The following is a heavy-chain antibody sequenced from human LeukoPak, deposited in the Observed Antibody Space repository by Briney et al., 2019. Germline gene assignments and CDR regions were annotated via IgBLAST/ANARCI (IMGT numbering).Heavy chain of an antibody. J-gene: IGHJ4*02. CDR1: GGSISSYY. D-gene: IGHD4-17*01. V-gene: IGHV4-59*01. Sequence: SETLSLTCTVSGGSISSYYWSWIRQPPGKGLEWIGYIYYSGSTNYNPSLKSRVTISVDTSKNQFSPKLSSVTAADTAVYYCARERGLSTTVIDYWGQGTLVTVSS. CDR2: IYYSGST. CDR3: ARERGLSTTVIDY.